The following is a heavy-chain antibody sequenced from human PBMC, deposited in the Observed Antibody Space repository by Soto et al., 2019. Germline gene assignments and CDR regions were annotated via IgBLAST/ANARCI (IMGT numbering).Heavy chain of an antibody. J-gene: IGHJ6*02. Sequence: SETLSLTCAVSGYSISSGYYWGWIRQPPGKGLEWIGSIYHSGSTYYNPSLKSRVTISVDTSKNQFSLKLSSVTAADTAVYYCARDSGIYCSGGSCYSGYYYGMDVWGQGTTVTV. D-gene: IGHD2-15*01. V-gene: IGHV4-38-2*02. CDR1: GYSISSGYY. CDR2: IYHSGST. CDR3: ARDSGIYCSGGSCYSGYYYGMDV.